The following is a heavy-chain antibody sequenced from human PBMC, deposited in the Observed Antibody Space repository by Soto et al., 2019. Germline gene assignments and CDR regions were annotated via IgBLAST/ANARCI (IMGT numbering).Heavy chain of an antibody. CDR1: GYTFTSYG. CDR3: ARHQLEFDYYYDSSGDDGNPPFDY. CDR2: ISAYNGNT. D-gene: IGHD3-22*01. Sequence: GASVKVSCKASGYTFTSYGISWVRQAPGQGLEWMGWISAYNGNTNYAQKLQGRVTMTTDTSTSTAYMELRSLRSDDTAVYYCARHQLEFDYYYDSSGDDGNPPFDYWGQGTLVTVSS. J-gene: IGHJ4*02. V-gene: IGHV1-18*01.